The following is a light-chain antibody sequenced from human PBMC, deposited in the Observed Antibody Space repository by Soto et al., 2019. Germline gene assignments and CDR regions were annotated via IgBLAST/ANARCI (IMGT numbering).Light chain of an antibody. V-gene: IGLV2-11*01. Sequence: QSALTQPRSVSGSPGQSVTISCTGTRSDVGGYDFVSWYQQHPGKAPKLMIYDVSKRPSGVPDRFSGSKSANSASLTISGLQAEDEALYYCCSYAGSYNLGVFGGGTKLTVL. CDR2: DVS. J-gene: IGLJ3*02. CDR1: RSDVGGYDF. CDR3: CSYAGSYNLGV.